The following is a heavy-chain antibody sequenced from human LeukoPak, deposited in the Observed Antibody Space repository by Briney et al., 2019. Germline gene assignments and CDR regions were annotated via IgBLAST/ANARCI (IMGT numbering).Heavy chain of an antibody. CDR3: TRPSTVATQYS. J-gene: IGHJ4*02. D-gene: IGHD4-17*01. CDR1: GFTFSSFW. CDR2: IKQDGSEK. Sequence: PGGSLRLSCAASGFTFSSFWMSWVRQAPGKGLEWVANIKQDGSEKYYVDSVKGRFTISRDNAKNSLYLQMNSLRAEDTAVYYCTRPSTVATQYSWGQGTLVTVSS. V-gene: IGHV3-7*03.